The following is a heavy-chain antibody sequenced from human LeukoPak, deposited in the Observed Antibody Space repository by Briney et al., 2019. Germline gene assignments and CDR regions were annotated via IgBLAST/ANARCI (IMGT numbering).Heavy chain of an antibody. CDR2: INPNSGGT. D-gene: IGHD6-13*01. Sequence: ASVKVSCKASGYTFTGYYMHWVRQAPGQGLEWMGWINPNSGGTNYAQKFQGRVTMTRDTSISTAYMELSRLRSDDTAVYYCAARGEGSSWCFAFDIWGQGTMVTVSS. J-gene: IGHJ3*02. CDR1: GYTFTGYY. V-gene: IGHV1-2*02. CDR3: AARGEGSSWCFAFDI.